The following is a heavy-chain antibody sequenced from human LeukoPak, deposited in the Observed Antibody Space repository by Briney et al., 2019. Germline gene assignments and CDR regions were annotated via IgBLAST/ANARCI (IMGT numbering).Heavy chain of an antibody. CDR2: ISYDGSNK. CDR3: AKDLVKGNYDFWSGRWGMDFDY. D-gene: IGHD3-3*01. Sequence: GGSLRLSCAAYRFTFSSYAMHWVRQAPGKGLEWVAVISYDGSNKYYADSVKGRFTISRDNSKNTLYLQMNSLRAEDTAVYYCAKDLVKGNYDFWSGRWGMDFDYWGQGTLVTVFS. V-gene: IGHV3-30-3*01. J-gene: IGHJ4*02. CDR1: RFTFSSYA.